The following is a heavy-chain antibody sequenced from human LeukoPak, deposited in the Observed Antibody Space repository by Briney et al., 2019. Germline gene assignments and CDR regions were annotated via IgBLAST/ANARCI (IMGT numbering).Heavy chain of an antibody. CDR1: GFTFSDYY. J-gene: IGHJ4*02. Sequence: KPGGSLRLSCAASGFTFSDYYMSWIRQAPGKGLEWVSYISSSSYTNYADSVKGRFTISRDNAKNSLYLQMNSLRAEDTAVYYCAREDTNYYDSSGYPDYWGQGTLVTVSS. CDR3: AREDTNYYDSSGYPDY. D-gene: IGHD3-22*01. CDR2: ISSSSYT. V-gene: IGHV3-11*05.